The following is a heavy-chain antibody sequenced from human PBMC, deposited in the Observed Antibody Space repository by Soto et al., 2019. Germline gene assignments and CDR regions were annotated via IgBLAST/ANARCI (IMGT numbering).Heavy chain of an antibody. CDR2: IIPIFGTA. J-gene: IGHJ4*02. D-gene: IGHD2-15*01. CDR3: ASLGYCSGGSCYSDY. V-gene: IGHV1-69*12. Sequence: QVQLVQSGAEVKKPGSSVKVSCKASGGTISSYAISWVRQAPGQGLEWMGGIIPIFGTANYAQKFQGRVTITADESTSTAYMELSSLRSEDTAVYYCASLGYCSGGSCYSDYWGQGTLVTVSS. CDR1: GGTISSYA.